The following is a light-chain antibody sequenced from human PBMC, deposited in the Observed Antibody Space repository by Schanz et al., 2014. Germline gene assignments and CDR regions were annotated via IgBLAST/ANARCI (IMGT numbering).Light chain of an antibody. CDR2: DVS. V-gene: IGLV2-14*01. Sequence: QSALTQPASVSGSPGQSITISCTGTSSDVGGYNYVSWYQQHPGKAPKLMIYDVSDRPSGVSNRFSGSKSGNTASLTISGLQAEDEADYYCSSYASGSIDVVFGGGTKLTVL. CDR1: SSDVGGYNY. J-gene: IGLJ2*01. CDR3: SSYASGSIDVV.